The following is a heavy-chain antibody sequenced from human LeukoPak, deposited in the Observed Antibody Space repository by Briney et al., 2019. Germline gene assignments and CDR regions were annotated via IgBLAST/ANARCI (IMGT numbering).Heavy chain of an antibody. CDR1: GYTFTGYY. D-gene: IGHD5-18*01. Sequence: ASVKVSCKASGYTFTGYYMHWVRQAPGQGLEWMGWINPNSGGTNYAQKFQGRVTMTRDTSISTAYMELSRLRSDDTAVYYCARMDTAMVRSYAFDIWGQGTMVTVSS. CDR3: ARMDTAMVRSYAFDI. J-gene: IGHJ3*02. CDR2: INPNSGGT. V-gene: IGHV1-2*02.